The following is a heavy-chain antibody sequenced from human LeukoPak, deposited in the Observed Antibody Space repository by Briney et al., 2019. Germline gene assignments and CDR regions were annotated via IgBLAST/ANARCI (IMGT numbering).Heavy chain of an antibody. CDR3: AKGDLQSGSYYGGDAFDI. Sequence: GGSLRLSGAASGFTFSSYAMSWVRQAPGKGLEWFSGVSGPGSSTYYADSVKGRFTISRDNSKNTLYLQMNSLGAEDTAVYYCAKGDLQSGSYYGGDAFDIWGQGTMVTVSS. CDR2: VSGPGSST. V-gene: IGHV3-23*01. J-gene: IGHJ3*02. D-gene: IGHD1-26*01. CDR1: GFTFSSYA.